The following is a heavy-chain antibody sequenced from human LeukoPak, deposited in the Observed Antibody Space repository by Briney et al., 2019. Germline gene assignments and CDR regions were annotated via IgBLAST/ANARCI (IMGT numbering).Heavy chain of an antibody. D-gene: IGHD3-22*01. CDR2: IYTSGST. CDR1: GGSISSYY. V-gene: IGHV4-4*07. J-gene: IGHJ4*02. CDR3: ARDSHHYYDRINYFDY. Sequence: SETLSLTCTVSGGSISSYYWSWIRQPAGNGLEWIGRIYTSGSTNYNPSLKSRVTMSVDTSKNQFSLKLSSVTAADTAVYYCARDSHHYYDRINYFDYWAREPWSPSPQ.